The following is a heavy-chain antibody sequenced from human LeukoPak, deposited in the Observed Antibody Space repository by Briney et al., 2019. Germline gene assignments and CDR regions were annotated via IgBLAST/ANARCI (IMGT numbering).Heavy chain of an antibody. J-gene: IGHJ4*02. CDR3: ARERLGYYDRSGLDY. CDR1: GYTFTSYG. D-gene: IGHD3-22*01. Sequence: ASVKVSCKASGYTFTSYGISWVRQAPGQGLEWMGWISAYNGNTNYAQKLQGRVTMTTDTSTSTAYMELRSLRSDDTAVYYCARERLGYYDRSGLDYWGQGTLVTVSS. CDR2: ISAYNGNT. V-gene: IGHV1-18*01.